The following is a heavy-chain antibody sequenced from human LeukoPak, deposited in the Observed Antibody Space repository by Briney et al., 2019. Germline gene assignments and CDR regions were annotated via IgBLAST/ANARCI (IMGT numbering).Heavy chain of an antibody. CDR2: ISFNGGST. D-gene: IGHD2-2*01. J-gene: IGHJ4*02. Sequence: PGGSLRLSCAASGFTFSSYAMHWVRQAPGKGLEYVSAISFNGGSTYYANSVKGRFTISGDNSKNTLYLQMGSLRAEDMAVYYCAKGYCSSPSCLIDYWGQGTLVTVSS. CDR1: GFTFSSYA. V-gene: IGHV3-64*01. CDR3: AKGYCSSPSCLIDY.